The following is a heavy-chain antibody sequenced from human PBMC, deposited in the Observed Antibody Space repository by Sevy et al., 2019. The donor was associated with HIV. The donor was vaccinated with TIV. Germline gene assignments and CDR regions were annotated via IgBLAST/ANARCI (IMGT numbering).Heavy chain of an antibody. CDR1: GGSISSSTYY. V-gene: IGHV4-39*01. CDR2: IYYSGST. J-gene: IGHJ4*02. D-gene: IGHD1-26*01. CDR3: TRDDGSYSDY. Sequence: SETLSLTCTVSGGSISSSTYYWGWIRQPPGKGLEWIGSIYYSGSTYYNPSLKSRVTISVDTSKNQFSLKLNSVTAADMAVYYCTRDDGSYSDYWGQGTLVTVSS.